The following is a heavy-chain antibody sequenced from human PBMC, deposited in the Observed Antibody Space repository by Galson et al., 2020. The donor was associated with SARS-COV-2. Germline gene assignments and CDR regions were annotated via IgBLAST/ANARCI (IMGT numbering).Heavy chain of an antibody. CDR3: AREDPFVACDS. CDR1: GFTFSSYA. V-gene: IGHV3-30*04. J-gene: IGHJ3*02. Sequence: GGSLRLSCAASGFTFSSYAMHWVRQAPGKGLEWVAVISYDGSNKYYADSVKGRFTISRDNSKNTLYLQMNSLRAEDTAVYYCAREDPFVACDSWGQGTMVTVSS. CDR2: ISYDGSNK.